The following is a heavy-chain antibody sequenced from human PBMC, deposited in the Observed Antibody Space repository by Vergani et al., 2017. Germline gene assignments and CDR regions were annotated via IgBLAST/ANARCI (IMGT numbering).Heavy chain of an antibody. V-gene: IGHV4-34*01. J-gene: IGHJ6*02. D-gene: IGHD3-22*01. CDR3: ARGSSYYYDSSGYYLLYYYYGMDV. Sequence: QVQLQQWGAGLLKPSETLSLTCAVYGGSFSGYYWSWIRQPPGXGLEWIGEINHSGSTNYNPSLKSRVTISVDTSKNQFSLKLSSVTAADTAVYYCARGSSYYYDSSGYYLLYYYYGMDVWGQGTTVTVSS. CDR2: INHSGST. CDR1: GGSFSGYY.